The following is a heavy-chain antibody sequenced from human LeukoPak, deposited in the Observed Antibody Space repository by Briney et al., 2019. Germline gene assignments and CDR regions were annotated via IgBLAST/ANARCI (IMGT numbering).Heavy chain of an antibody. CDR2: IIPIFGTA. D-gene: IGHD5-18*01. V-gene: IGHV1-69*13. Sequence: SVKVSCKASGGTFSSYAISWVRQAPGQGLEWMGGIIPIFGTANYAQKFQGRVTITADESKSTAYMELSRLRAEDTAVYYCARGVVGQLWDTYFVYWGQGTLVTVSS. J-gene: IGHJ4*02. CDR3: ARGVVGQLWDTYFVY. CDR1: GGTFSSYA.